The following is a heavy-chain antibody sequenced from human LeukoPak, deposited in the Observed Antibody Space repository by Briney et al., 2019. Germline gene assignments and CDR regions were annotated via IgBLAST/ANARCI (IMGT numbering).Heavy chain of an antibody. D-gene: IGHD6-13*01. Sequence: ASVKVSCKASGYTFASYYMHWVRQAPGQGLEWMGLTNPTGGSTGYAQKFQGRVTITADKSTSTAYMELSSLRSEDTAVYYCARSSIIAAAGPYYFDYWGQGTLVTVSS. CDR2: TNPTGGST. V-gene: IGHV1-46*01. CDR1: GYTFASYY. J-gene: IGHJ4*02. CDR3: ARSSIIAAAGPYYFDY.